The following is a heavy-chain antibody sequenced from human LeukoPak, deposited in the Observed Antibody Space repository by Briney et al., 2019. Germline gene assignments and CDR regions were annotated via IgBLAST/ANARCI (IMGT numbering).Heavy chain of an antibody. Sequence: PGGSLRLSCAASGFTFSNFWMSWVGQAPGRGLEWVANIHPEGNEKYHVDSVKGRFTISRDNTKSSLFLQMHGLRVEDTAVYYCARGDDFSGDYWGQGTLVTVSS. V-gene: IGHV3-7*04. J-gene: IGHJ4*02. CDR1: GFTFSNFW. D-gene: IGHD2-21*02. CDR3: ARGDDFSGDY. CDR2: IHPEGNEK.